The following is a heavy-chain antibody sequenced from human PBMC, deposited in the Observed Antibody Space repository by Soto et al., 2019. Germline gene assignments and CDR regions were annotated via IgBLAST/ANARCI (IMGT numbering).Heavy chain of an antibody. D-gene: IGHD3-10*01. CDR3: ARESAGSGKNNWFDP. V-gene: IGHV4-59*01. CDR2: IYHSGST. CDR1: GGSISTYY. Sequence: SETPSLTCTVSGGSISTYYWSWIRQPPGKGLEWIGYIYHSGSTYYNPSLKSRVTISVDTSKNQFSLKLNSVTAADTAVYYCARESAGSGKNNWFDPWGQGTLVTVSS. J-gene: IGHJ5*02.